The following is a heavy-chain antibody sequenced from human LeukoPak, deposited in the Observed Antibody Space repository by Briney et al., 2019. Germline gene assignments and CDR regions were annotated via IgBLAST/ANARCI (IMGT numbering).Heavy chain of an antibody. D-gene: IGHD1-26*01. V-gene: IGHV3-23*01. Sequence: GGSLRLSCVASGFTFSSYAMGWVRPAPGKGLEWVSAISGSGVTTHYAGSVKGRFSISRDNSKNTLYLQMDSLRAEDTALYYCAKRVVVGATSPYSDFQDWGQGTLVTVSS. CDR1: GFTFSSYA. CDR3: AKRVVVGATSPYSDFQD. J-gene: IGHJ1*01. CDR2: ISGSGVTT.